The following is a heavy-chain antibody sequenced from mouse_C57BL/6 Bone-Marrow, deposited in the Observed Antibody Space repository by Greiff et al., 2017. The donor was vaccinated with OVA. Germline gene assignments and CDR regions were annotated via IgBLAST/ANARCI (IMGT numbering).Heavy chain of an antibody. CDR3: ARGDYYGSSPYYAMDY. D-gene: IGHD1-1*01. J-gene: IGHJ4*01. Sequence: EVQLQQSGPELVKPGASVKISCKASGYSFTGYVMNWVKQSLGKSLEWIGRINPDNGGTFYNQKFKGKATLTVDKSSSTAHMQLLSLTSEDCAVYDGARGDYYGSSPYYAMDYWGQGTSVTVSS. CDR2: INPDNGGT. V-gene: IGHV1-37*01. CDR1: GYSFTGYV.